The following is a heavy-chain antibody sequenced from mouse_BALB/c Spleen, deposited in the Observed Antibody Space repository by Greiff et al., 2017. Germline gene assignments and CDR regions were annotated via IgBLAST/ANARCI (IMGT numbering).Heavy chain of an antibody. J-gene: IGHJ3*01. CDR1: GYTFTSYY. CDR2: ISPRNGGT. CDR3: TRGGAYWAFAD. D-gene: IGHD4-1*01. Sequence: QVQLQQPWADLVKPGASVKLSCKASGYTFTSYYMYWVKQSPGQGLEWLGVISPRNGGTNFNEKFKSKATLTVDKSSSTAYMQLSSLTSEESEVYYSTRGGAYWAFADWGEGTLVTVSA. V-gene: IGHV1S81*02.